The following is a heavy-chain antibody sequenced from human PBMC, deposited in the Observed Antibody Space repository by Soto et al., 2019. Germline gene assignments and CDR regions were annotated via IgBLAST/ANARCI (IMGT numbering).Heavy chain of an antibody. CDR1: GFTFSSYG. CDR3: ARDLLTGTPIY. D-gene: IGHD1-7*01. Sequence: PGGSLRLSCAASGFTFSSYGMHWVRQAPGKGLEWVAVIWYDGSNKYYADSVKGRFTISRDNSKNTLYLQMNSLRAEDTAVYYCARDLLTGTPIYWGQGTLVTVSS. CDR2: IWYDGSNK. V-gene: IGHV3-33*01. J-gene: IGHJ4*02.